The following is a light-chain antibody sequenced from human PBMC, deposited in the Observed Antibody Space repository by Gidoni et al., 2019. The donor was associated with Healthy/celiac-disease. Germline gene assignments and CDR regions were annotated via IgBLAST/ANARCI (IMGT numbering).Light chain of an antibody. J-gene: IGKJ4*01. CDR1: QSVSSY. CDR2: DAS. Sequence: EIVLTQSPATLALSPGARATLPCRASQSVSSYLAWYQQKPGQAPRLLIYDASNRATGIPARFSGSGSGTDFTLTISSLEPEDFAVYYCQQRSNWRTFGGGTKVEIK. V-gene: IGKV3-11*01. CDR3: QQRSNWRT.